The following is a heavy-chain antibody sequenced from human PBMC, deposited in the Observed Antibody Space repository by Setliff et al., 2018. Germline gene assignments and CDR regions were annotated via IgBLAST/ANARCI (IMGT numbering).Heavy chain of an antibody. Sequence: GGSLRLSCAASGFTFDDYVMSWVRQAPGKGLQWVSYISSASRTIHYADSVKGRFSISRENAMNSLYLQMNSLRADDTAVYYCARQRYYDTTGKAFDIWGQGTMVTVSS. CDR3: ARQRYYDTTGKAFDI. CDR1: GFTFDDYV. CDR2: ISSASRTI. D-gene: IGHD3-22*01. V-gene: IGHV3-48*04. J-gene: IGHJ3*02.